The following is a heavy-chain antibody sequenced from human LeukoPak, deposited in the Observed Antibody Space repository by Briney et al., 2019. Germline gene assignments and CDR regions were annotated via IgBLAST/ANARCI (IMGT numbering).Heavy chain of an antibody. CDR1: GFTFSSYA. V-gene: IGHV3-30-3*01. CDR2: ISYDGSNK. D-gene: IGHD3-22*01. Sequence: PGGSLRLSCAASGFTFSSYAMHWVRQAPGKGLEWVAVISYDGSNKYYADSVKGRFTISRDNSKNTLYLQMNSLSAEDTAVYYCAGNTYYYDSSGLNWGQGTLVTVSS. CDR3: AGNTYYYDSSGLN. J-gene: IGHJ4*02.